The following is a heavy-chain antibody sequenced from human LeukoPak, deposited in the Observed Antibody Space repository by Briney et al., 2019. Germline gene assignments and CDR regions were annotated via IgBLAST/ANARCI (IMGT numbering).Heavy chain of an antibody. CDR1: GFTFSSYG. Sequence: GGSLRLSCAAPGFTFSSYGMHRVRQAPGKGLEGVAIISYEGSNKYYADSVKGRFSISRDNSKHTLYLQMNSLRAEDTAVYYCAKDAGTWGYGYNFDYWGQGTLVTVSS. J-gene: IGHJ4*02. CDR3: AKDAGTWGYGYNFDY. CDR2: ISYEGSNK. V-gene: IGHV3-30*18. D-gene: IGHD7-27*01.